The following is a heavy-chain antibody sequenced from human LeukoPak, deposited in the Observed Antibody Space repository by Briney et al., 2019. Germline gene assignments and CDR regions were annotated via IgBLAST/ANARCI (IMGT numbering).Heavy chain of an antibody. CDR2: IYYSGST. V-gene: IGHV4-39*01. Sequence: SETLSLTCTVSGGSISSSSYYWGWIRQPPGKGLEWIGSIYYSGSTYYNPSLKSRVTISVDTSKNQFSLKLSSVTAADTAVYYCARTETYAAGHFDYWGQGTLVTVSS. CDR1: GGSISSSSYY. D-gene: IGHD6-13*01. CDR3: ARTETYAAGHFDY. J-gene: IGHJ4*02.